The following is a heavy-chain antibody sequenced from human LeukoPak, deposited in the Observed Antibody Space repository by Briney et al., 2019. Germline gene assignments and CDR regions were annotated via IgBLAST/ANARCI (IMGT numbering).Heavy chain of an antibody. CDR2: IYPGDSDT. V-gene: IGHV5-51*01. CDR1: GYSFTSYW. D-gene: IGHD3-22*01. Sequence: GESLKISCKGSGYSFTSYWIGWVRQMPGKGLEWMGIIYPGDSDTRYSPSFQGQVTISADKSISTAYLQWSSLKASDTAMYYCARQSDSRYYYDSSGGNWFDPWGQGTLVTVSS. CDR3: ARQSDSRYYYDSSGGNWFDP. J-gene: IGHJ5*02.